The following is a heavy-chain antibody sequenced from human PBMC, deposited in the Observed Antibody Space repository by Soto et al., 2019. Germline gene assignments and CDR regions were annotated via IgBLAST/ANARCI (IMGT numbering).Heavy chain of an antibody. J-gene: IGHJ5*02. CDR2: IYWDDDK. CDR1: GFSLTTGGVG. D-gene: IGHD1-1*01. V-gene: IGHV2-5*02. Sequence: SGPTLVNPTQTLTLTCTFSGFSLTTGGVGVGWIRQPPGKALEWLALIYWDDDKRYSPSLKRRLTITKDTSGNQVVLTMTNMDPVDTATYYCVHRREFNTNWNEGWFDPWGQGTLVTVSS. CDR3: VHRREFNTNWNEGWFDP.